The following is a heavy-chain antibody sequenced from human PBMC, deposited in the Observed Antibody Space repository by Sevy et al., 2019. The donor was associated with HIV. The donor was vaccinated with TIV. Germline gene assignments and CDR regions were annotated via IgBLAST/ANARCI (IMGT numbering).Heavy chain of an antibody. D-gene: IGHD4-17*01. J-gene: IGHJ4*02. CDR1: GFTFSSFW. CDR3: ARGPNDYAGVGDY. V-gene: IGHV3-7*04. CDR2: INQDGSAT. Sequence: GGSLRLSCAASGFTFSSFWMYWVRQAPGKGLEWVANINQDGSATHYVDSVKGRFTVSRDNAKNSLYLQMNSLRAEDTAVYYCARGPNDYAGVGDYWVQGTLVTVSS.